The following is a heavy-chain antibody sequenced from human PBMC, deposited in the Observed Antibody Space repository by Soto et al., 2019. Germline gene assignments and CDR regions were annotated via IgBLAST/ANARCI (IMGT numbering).Heavy chain of an antibody. J-gene: IGHJ4*02. CDR1: GDTFNFYS. CDR3: ATSYGSGYRAFDF. CDR2: VNPILSMS. Sequence: QVQLVQSGAEVKRPGSSVKVSCKASGDTFNFYSINWVRQAPGLGLEWMGRVNPILSMSNYAQRFQGRVTMTEDKSTSTAYMELSGLRSEDPAIYYCATSYGSGYRAFDFWGQGALVTVSS. V-gene: IGHV1-69*04. D-gene: IGHD3-10*01.